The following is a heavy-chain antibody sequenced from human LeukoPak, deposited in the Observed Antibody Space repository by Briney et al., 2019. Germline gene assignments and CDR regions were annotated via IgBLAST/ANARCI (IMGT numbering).Heavy chain of an antibody. D-gene: IGHD3-10*01. Sequence: GGSLRLSCAVSGFTASSNYMSWVRQAPGKGLEWVSVLYSRGDAYYADSVRGRFTISRDNSKNTLYLQMNSLRAEDTALYYCAETHERNSSWSYYFYRGQRTLVTVST. CDR3: AETHERNSSWSYYFY. J-gene: IGHJ4*02. CDR1: GFTASSNY. CDR2: LYSRGDA. V-gene: IGHV3-66*01.